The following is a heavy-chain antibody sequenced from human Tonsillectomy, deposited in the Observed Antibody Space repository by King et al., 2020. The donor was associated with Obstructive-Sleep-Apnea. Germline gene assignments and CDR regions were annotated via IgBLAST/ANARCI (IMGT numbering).Heavy chain of an antibody. CDR2: IYPGDSDT. J-gene: IGHJ5*02. Sequence: VQLVESGAEVKKPGESLKISCKGSGYSFTSYWIGWVRQMPGKGLEWMGIIYPGDSDTRYSPSFQGQVTISADKSISTAYLQWSSLKASDTAMYYCAGHHDPSSWLNWFDPWGQGTLVTVSS. CDR1: GYSFTSYW. V-gene: IGHV5-51*01. CDR3: AGHHDPSSWLNWFDP. D-gene: IGHD6-13*01.